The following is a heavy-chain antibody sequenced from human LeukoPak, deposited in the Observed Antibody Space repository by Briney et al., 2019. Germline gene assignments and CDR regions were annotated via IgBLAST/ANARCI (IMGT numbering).Heavy chain of an antibody. CDR1: GFTLRSYV. Sequence: GGSLRLSCVASGFTLRSYVMNWVRQTPGKGLEWASSISGSGDSTFYADSVKGRFIISRDNSKNTVYLQMNSLSAEDAAVYYCVKDDGWVQYANWGQGTLVTVSS. V-gene: IGHV3-23*01. J-gene: IGHJ4*02. CDR2: ISGSGDST. CDR3: VKDDGWVQYAN. D-gene: IGHD5-24*01.